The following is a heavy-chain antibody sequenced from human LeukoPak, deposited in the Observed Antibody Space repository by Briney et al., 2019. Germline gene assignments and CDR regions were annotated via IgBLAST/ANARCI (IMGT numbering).Heavy chain of an antibody. CDR1: GGSFSGYY. J-gene: IGHJ5*02. D-gene: IGHD2-2*01. CDR2: INHSGST. CDR3: ATNPGGYCSSTSCYGEAP. Sequence: PSETLSLTCAAYGGSFSGYYWSWIRQPPGKGLEWIGEINHSGSTNYDPSLKSRVTISVDTSRNQFSLKLSSVTAADTAVYYCATNPGGYCSSTSCYGEAPWGQRTQVTVSS. V-gene: IGHV4-34*01.